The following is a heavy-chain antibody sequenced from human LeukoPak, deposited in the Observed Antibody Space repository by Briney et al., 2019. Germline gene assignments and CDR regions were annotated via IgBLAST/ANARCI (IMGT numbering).Heavy chain of an antibody. CDR3: AKDFVRYNIQFDY. CDR2: ISYDGSNK. V-gene: IGHV3-30*04. D-gene: IGHD1-1*01. CDR1: GFTFSSYA. J-gene: IGHJ4*02. Sequence: LSGRSLRLSCAASGFTFSSYAMHWVRQAPGKGLEWVAVISYDGSNKYYADSVKGRFTISRDNSKNTLYLQMNSLRAEDTALYYCAKDFVRYNIQFDYWGQGALVTVSS.